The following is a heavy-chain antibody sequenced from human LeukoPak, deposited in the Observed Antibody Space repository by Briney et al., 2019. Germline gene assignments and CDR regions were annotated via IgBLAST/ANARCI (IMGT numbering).Heavy chain of an antibody. V-gene: IGHV3-30*02. Sequence: GGSLRLSCAASEFTFSSYAMHWVRQAPDKGLEWVAFIRYDGSNTYYADSVKGRFTISRDNSKNTLYLQMNRLRAEDTAVYYCAKVSSPGYCNGGRCHSFANWGQGTLVTVSS. CDR2: IRYDGSNT. D-gene: IGHD2-15*01. CDR1: EFTFSSYA. CDR3: AKVSSPGYCNGGRCHSFAN. J-gene: IGHJ4*02.